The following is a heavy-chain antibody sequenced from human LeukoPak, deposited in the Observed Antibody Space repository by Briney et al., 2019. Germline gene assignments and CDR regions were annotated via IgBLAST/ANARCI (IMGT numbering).Heavy chain of an antibody. D-gene: IGHD4-11*01. Sequence: GGSLRLSCAASGFTFSSYGMHWVRQAPGKGLEWVAVISYDGSHIYYADSVKGRFTISRDHSKNTLYPQMDSLRAEDTAVYYCANDYSNYGFDSWGQGTLVTVSS. CDR3: ANDYSNYGFDS. J-gene: IGHJ4*02. CDR1: GFTFSSYG. V-gene: IGHV3-30*18. CDR2: ISYDGSHI.